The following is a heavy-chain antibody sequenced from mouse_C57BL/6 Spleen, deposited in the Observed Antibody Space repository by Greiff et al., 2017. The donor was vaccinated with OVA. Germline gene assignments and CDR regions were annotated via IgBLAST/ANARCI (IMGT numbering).Heavy chain of an antibody. Sequence: QVQLQQPGAELVKPGASVKLSCKASGYTFTSYWLQWVKQRPGQGLEWIGEIDPSDSYTNYNQKFKGKATLTVDTSSSTAYMQLSSLTSEDSAVYYCAREGTMVKDFDYWGQGTTLTVSS. CDR3: AREGTMVKDFDY. CDR2: IDPSDSYT. J-gene: IGHJ2*01. CDR1: GYTFTSYW. V-gene: IGHV1-50*01. D-gene: IGHD2-2*01.